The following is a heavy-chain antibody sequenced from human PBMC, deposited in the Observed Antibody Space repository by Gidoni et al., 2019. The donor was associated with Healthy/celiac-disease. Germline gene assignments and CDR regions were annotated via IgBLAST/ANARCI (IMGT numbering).Heavy chain of an antibody. V-gene: IGHV3-49*04. CDR3: TRRGDYGGNDAFDI. D-gene: IGHD4-17*01. J-gene: IGHJ3*02. CDR1: GFTFGDYA. Sequence: EVQLLESGRALVQPGRSLRLSCTASGFTFGDYAMGWVRQAPGKGLEWGGFIRRKAYGGTTEYAASMKGRFTISRDDSKSIAYLQMNSLKTEDTAVYYCTRRGDYGGNDAFDIWGQGTMVTVSS. CDR2: IRRKAYGGTT.